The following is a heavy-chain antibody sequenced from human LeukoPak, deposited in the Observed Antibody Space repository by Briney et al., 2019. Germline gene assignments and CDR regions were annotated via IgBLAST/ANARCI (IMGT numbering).Heavy chain of an antibody. CDR3: ARDTVPAALYYYYGMDV. CDR1: GGSISSSNW. J-gene: IGHJ6*04. D-gene: IGHD2-2*01. Sequence: PSGTLSLACAVSGGSISSSNWWSWVRQPPGKGLEWIGEIYHGGSTNYNPSLKSRVTISVDKSKNQFSLKLSSVTAADTAVYYCARDTVPAALYYYYGMDVWGKGTTVTVSS. V-gene: IGHV4-4*02. CDR2: IYHGGST.